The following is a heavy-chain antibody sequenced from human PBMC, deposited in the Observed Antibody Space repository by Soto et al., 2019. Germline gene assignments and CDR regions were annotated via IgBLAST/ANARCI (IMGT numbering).Heavy chain of an antibody. CDR1: GGSISSNNYY. J-gene: IGHJ4*02. V-gene: IGHV4-39*01. Sequence: PSETLSLTCQVSGGSISSNNYYWGWIRQPPGKGLEWIGTIYYSGSTYYNPSLKSRVTISVDTSKNQFSLKLNSVIAADTAVYYCARRYYYDSSGYYYHFDFWGQGTLVTVSS. CDR2: IYYSGST. D-gene: IGHD3-22*01. CDR3: ARRYYYDSSGYYYHFDF.